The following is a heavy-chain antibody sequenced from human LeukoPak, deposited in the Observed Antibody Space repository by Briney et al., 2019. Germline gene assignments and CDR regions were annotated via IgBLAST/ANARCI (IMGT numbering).Heavy chain of an antibody. J-gene: IGHJ4*02. CDR2: IGTGGNT. Sequence: GGSLRLSCAASGFTFSSYDFHWVRQGTGKGLEWVSSIGTGGNTYYLVSVKGRFTISRDNAKDSLYLQMNNLRVEDTALYYCTRGSPHGFDYWGQGTLVTVSS. CDR3: TRGSPHGFDY. V-gene: IGHV3-13*01. CDR1: GFTFSSYD.